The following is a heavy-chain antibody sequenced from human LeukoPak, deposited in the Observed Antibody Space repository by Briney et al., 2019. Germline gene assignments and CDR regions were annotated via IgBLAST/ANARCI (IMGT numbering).Heavy chain of an antibody. D-gene: IGHD6-13*01. CDR3: ARSYSSTWYRYWYFDL. J-gene: IGHJ2*01. V-gene: IGHV4-39*01. CDR1: GGSIGSSSYY. Sequence: SETLSLTCTVSGGSIGSSSYYWGWIRQPPGKGLEWIGSTSYSGSTYYNPSLKSRVTISVDTSKNQFSLKLSSVTAADTAVYYCARSYSSTWYRYWYFDLWGRGTLVTVSS. CDR2: TSYSGST.